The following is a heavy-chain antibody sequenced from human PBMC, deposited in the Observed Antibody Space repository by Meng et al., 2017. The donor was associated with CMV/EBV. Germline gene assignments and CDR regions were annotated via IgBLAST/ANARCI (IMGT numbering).Heavy chain of an antibody. CDR3: ARDPIAARPGGYYYYYGMDV. D-gene: IGHD6-6*01. CDR2: IYYSGST. Sequence: SETLSFTCTVSGGSISSSSYYWGWIRQPPGKGLEWIGSIYYSGSTYYNPSLKSRVTISVDTSKNQFSLKLSSVTAADTAVYYCARDPIAARPGGYYYYYGMDVWGQGTTVTVSS. V-gene: IGHV4-39*07. J-gene: IGHJ6*02. CDR1: GGSISSSSYY.